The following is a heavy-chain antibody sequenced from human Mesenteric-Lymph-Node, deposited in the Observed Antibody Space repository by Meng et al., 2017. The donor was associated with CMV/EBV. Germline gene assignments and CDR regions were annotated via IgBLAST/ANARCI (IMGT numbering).Heavy chain of an antibody. CDR1: GVAFSSYT. D-gene: IGHD6-13*01. CDR3: AKDRVAAQVGYYFDY. J-gene: IGHJ4*02. Sequence: GVAFSSYTMSWVRQTPGKGLEWVSVIYSGGGGTYYADSVKGRFIISRDNSKNTLCLQMNSLRAEDTAVYYCAKDRVAAQVGYYFDYWGQGTLVTVSS. V-gene: IGHV3-23*03. CDR2: IYSGGGGT.